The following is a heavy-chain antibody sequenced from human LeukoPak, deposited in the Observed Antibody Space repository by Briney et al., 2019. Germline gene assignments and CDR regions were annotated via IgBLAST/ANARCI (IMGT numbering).Heavy chain of an antibody. D-gene: IGHD5-12*01. V-gene: IGHV3-23*01. J-gene: IGHJ4*02. Sequence: GGSLRLSCAASGFTFSSYAMSWVRQAPGKGLEWVSVISGSGGSTYYADSVKGRFTISRDNAKNSLYLQMNSLRAEDTAVYYCARDNIVGDYWGQGTLVTVSS. CDR3: ARDNIVGDY. CDR1: GFTFSSYA. CDR2: ISGSGGST.